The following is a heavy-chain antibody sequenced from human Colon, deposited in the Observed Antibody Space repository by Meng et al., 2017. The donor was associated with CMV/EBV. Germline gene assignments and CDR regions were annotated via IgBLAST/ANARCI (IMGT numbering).Heavy chain of an antibody. CDR2: IYNNGNT. CDR3: ARGRGSGSSDY. J-gene: IGHJ4*02. Sequence: GGSLRLSCAASGFTVSSNYMNWVRQAPGKGLEWVSLIYNNGNTYYADSVKGRFTISRDNSRNTLYLQMNSLRPEDTAVYYCARGRGSGSSDYWGQGTLVTVSS. D-gene: IGHD3-10*01. V-gene: IGHV3-66*02. CDR1: GFTVSSNY.